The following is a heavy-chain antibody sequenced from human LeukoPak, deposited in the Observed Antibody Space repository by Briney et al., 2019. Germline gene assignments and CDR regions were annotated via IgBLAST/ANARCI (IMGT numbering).Heavy chain of an antibody. V-gene: IGHV3-23*01. J-gene: IGHJ4*02. CDR1: GFPFSSYA. CDR3: AKVPYSSSWYEVYYFDY. D-gene: IGHD6-13*01. Sequence: GGSLRLSCAASGFPFSSYAMSWVRQAPGKGLEWVSAISGSGGSTYYADSVKGRFTISRDNSKNTLYLQMNSLRAEDTAVYYCAKVPYSSSWYEVYYFDYWGQGTLVTVSS. CDR2: ISGSGGST.